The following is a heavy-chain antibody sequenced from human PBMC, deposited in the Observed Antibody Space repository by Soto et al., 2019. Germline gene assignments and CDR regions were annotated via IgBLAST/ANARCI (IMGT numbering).Heavy chain of an antibody. V-gene: IGHV3-33*01. D-gene: IGHD2-15*01. CDR1: GFTFSSYG. J-gene: IGHJ4*02. CDR2: IWYDGSNK. Sequence: QVQLVESGGGVVQPGRSLRLSCAASGFTFSSYGMHWVRQAPGKGLEWVAVIWYDGSNKYYADSVKGRFTISRDNSKNTLYLQMNSLRAEDTAVYYCARDDFLEGGNLDYWGQGTLVTVSS. CDR3: ARDDFLEGGNLDY.